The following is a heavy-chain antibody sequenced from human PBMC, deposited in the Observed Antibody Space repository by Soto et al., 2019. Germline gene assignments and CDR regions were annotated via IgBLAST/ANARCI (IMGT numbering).Heavy chain of an antibody. CDR1: GFTFSSYG. D-gene: IGHD4-4*01. Sequence: GGSLRLSCAASGFTFSSYGMHWVRQAPGKGLEWAAVISYDGSNKYYADSVKGRFTISRDNSKNTLYLQMNSLRAEDTAVYYCAKGSITTYYGMDVWGQGTTVTVSS. CDR3: AKGSITTYYGMDV. CDR2: ISYDGSNK. V-gene: IGHV3-30*18. J-gene: IGHJ6*02.